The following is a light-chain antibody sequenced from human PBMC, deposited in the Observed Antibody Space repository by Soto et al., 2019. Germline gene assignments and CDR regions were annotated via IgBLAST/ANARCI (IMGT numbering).Light chain of an antibody. CDR1: QSVSSY. V-gene: IGKV3-11*01. CDR3: QHRSNWPLT. J-gene: IGKJ4*01. CDR2: DAS. Sequence: EIVLTQSPATLSLSPGERATLSCRASQSVSSYLAWYQQKPGQAPRLLIYDASNRATGIPARFSGSGSGTDFTLTISALEPEDFAVYYCQHRSNWPLTFGGGTKVEIK.